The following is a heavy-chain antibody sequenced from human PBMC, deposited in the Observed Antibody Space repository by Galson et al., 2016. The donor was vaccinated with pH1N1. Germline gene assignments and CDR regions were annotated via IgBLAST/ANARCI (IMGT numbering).Heavy chain of an antibody. Sequence: SLRLSCAASTFSVSGNYMRWVRQAAGKGLEWVSVLYSGGGTYYADSVKGRLSISRDNSKNTVYLQMNSLRAEDTAVYFCAREPYYPYYLDYWGQGTLVTVSS. CDR1: TFSVSGNY. CDR3: AREPYYPYYLDY. V-gene: IGHV3-66*01. J-gene: IGHJ4*02. D-gene: IGHD1-26*01. CDR2: LYSGGGT.